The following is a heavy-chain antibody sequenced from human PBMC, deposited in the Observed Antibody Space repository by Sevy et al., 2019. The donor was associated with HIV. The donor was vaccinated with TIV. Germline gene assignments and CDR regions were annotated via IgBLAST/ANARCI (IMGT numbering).Heavy chain of an antibody. CDR3: AKGIGYSGYETDY. CDR1: GFTFSSYA. CDR2: ISGSGIST. J-gene: IGHJ4*01. V-gene: IGHV3-23*01. Sequence: GGSLRLSCAASGFTFSSYAMSWVRQAPGKGLEWVSAISGSGISTYYADSVKGRFTISRDNSKNTLYLQMNNLRAEDTAVFYCAKGIGYSGYETDYWGRNPGHRLL. D-gene: IGHD5-12*01.